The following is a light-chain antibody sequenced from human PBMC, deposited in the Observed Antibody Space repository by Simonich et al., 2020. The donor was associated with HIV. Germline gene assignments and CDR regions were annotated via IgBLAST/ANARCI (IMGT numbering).Light chain of an antibody. CDR3: QQSRSTPFT. CDR2: GTS. J-gene: IGKJ3*01. CDR1: PTVSSN. V-gene: IGKV3-15*01. Sequence: EIVMTQSPATLSVSPGERAPLSCRASPTVSSNLAWYQQKPGQAPRLLMYGTSTRATGIPARFSGSGSGTEFTLTISSMQSEDFATYFCQQSRSTPFTFGPGTKVDIK.